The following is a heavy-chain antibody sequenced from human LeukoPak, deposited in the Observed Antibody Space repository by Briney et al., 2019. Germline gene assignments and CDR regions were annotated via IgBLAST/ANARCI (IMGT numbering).Heavy chain of an antibody. V-gene: IGHV3-64*01. Sequence: PGGSLGLSCAASGFTFSSYAMHWVRQAPGKGLEYVSAISGSGGSTYHANSVKGRFTISRDNSRNTLYLQMGSLRTEDMAVYYCARSYGAGSYLDYWGQGTLVTVSS. CDR3: ARSYGAGSYLDY. CDR1: GFTFSSYA. J-gene: IGHJ4*02. CDR2: ISGSGGST. D-gene: IGHD3-10*01.